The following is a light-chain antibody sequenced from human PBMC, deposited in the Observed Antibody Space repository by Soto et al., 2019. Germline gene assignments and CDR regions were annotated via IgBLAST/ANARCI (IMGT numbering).Light chain of an antibody. CDR3: QQYGHSPLT. Sequence: EMVLTQSPGTLFLSPGERATLSCRASQTIKTRSLAWYQQKPGQAPRRLIYGTSSRPTNIPDRFSASGSGTDFTLTISRLEPDDFAVYYCQQYGHSPLTFGGGTKVEIK. J-gene: IGKJ4*01. CDR2: GTS. CDR1: QTIKTRS. V-gene: IGKV3-20*01.